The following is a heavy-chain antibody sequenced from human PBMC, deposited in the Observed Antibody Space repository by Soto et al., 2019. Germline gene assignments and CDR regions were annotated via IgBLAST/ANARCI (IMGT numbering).Heavy chain of an antibody. CDR2: IYYSGST. CDR3: ARGPPFGY. V-gene: IGHV4-61*01. D-gene: IGHD3-10*01. J-gene: IGHJ4*02. CDR1: GGSVSSGRYY. Sequence: SETLSLTCTVSGGSVSSGRYYWSWIRQPPGKGLEWIGYIYYSGSTNYNPSLKSRVTISVDTSKNQFSLKLSSVTAADTAVYYCARGPPFGYWGQGTLVTVSS.